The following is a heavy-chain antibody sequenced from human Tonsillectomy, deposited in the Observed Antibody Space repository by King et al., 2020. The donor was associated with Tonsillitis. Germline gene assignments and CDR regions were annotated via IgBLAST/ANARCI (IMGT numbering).Heavy chain of an antibody. CDR2: IYYSGST. J-gene: IGHJ3*02. D-gene: IGHD3-22*01. CDR1: GGSISSYY. CDR3: ARDLFYDSESYDAFDI. Sequence: VQLQESGPGLVKPSETLPLTCTVSGGSISSYYWSWIRQPPGKGLEWIGYIYYSGSTNYNPSLKSRVTISVDTSKNQFSLKLSSVTAADTAVYYCARDLFYDSESYDAFDIWGQGTMVTVSS. V-gene: IGHV4-59*01.